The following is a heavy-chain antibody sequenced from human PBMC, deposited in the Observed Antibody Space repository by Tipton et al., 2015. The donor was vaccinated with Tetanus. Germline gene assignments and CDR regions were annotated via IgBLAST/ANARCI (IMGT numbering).Heavy chain of an antibody. V-gene: IGHV1-69*01. CDR3: AREGMLLLRISEDGMDV. CDR1: GGTFSSYA. Sequence: QSGPEVKKPGSSVKVSCKASGGTFSSYAISWVRQAPGQGLEWMGGIIPIFGTANYAQKFQGRVTITADESTSTAYMELSSLRSEDTAVYYCAREGMLLLRISEDGMDVWGQGTTVTVSS. CDR2: IIPIFGTA. J-gene: IGHJ6*02. D-gene: IGHD2-15*01.